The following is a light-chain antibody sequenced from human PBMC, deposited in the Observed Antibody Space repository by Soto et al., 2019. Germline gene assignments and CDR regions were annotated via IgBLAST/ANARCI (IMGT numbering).Light chain of an antibody. CDR1: QSVRSH. Sequence: DIVTTQSPAALSESRGERATLSGRASQSVRSHLAGYQQKPGQAPGLLIYGQPSRATGIPARLSGSGSGTEFTLPISCLQSEDFEVYCCHRYNNWPPTFGGGTKV. V-gene: IGKV3-15*01. CDR3: HRYNNWPPT. J-gene: IGKJ4*01. CDR2: GQP.